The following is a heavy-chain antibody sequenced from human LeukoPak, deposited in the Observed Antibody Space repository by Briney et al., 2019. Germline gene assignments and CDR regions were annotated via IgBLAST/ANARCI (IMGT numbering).Heavy chain of an antibody. CDR1: GGSISSYY. CDR2: IYYSGRT. V-gene: IGHV4-59*01. D-gene: IGHD3-10*01. Sequence: PSETLSLTCTVSGGSISSYYWSWIRQPPGKGLEWIGYIYYSGRTNYNPSLKSRVTISVDTSKNQFSLKLSSVTAADTAVYYCARYYGSGRLWYFDLWGRGTLVTVSS. CDR3: ARYYGSGRLWYFDL. J-gene: IGHJ2*01.